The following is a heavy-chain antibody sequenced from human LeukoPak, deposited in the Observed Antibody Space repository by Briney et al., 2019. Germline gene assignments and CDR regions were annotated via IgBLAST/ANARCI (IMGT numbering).Heavy chain of an antibody. CDR2: MYYNENS. CDR1: GGSISSSNDC. J-gene: IGHJ4*02. CDR3: AKRTARGNSWEFDY. V-gene: IGHV4-39*01. D-gene: IGHD6-13*01. Sequence: PSETLSLTCTVSGGSISSSNDCWGWIRQPPGKGLEWIGSMYYNENSYYNPSLESRVTISVDTSKNQFSLRLTSVTAADTAVYYRAKRTARGNSWEFDYWGQGTLVTVSS.